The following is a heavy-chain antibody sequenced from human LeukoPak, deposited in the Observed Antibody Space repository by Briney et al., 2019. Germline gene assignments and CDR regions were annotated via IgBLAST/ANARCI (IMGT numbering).Heavy chain of an antibody. CDR2: ISTGGSLI. D-gene: IGHD3-22*01. Sequence: GGSLSLSCAASGFSFSTYEMNWVRPAPGKGLEWISYISTGGSLIYYADSVKGRFTISRDNAKNSLYLQMNSLRAEDTAVYYCARDDYYDNSGYCDYWGQGTLVTVSS. CDR1: GFSFSTYE. CDR3: ARDDYYDNSGYCDY. J-gene: IGHJ4*02. V-gene: IGHV3-48*03.